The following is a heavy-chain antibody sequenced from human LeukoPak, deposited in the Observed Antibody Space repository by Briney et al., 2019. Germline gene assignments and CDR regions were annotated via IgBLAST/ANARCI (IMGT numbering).Heavy chain of an antibody. Sequence: SETLSLTCTVSGGSISSYYWSWIRQPPGEGLEWIGYIYYSGSTNYNPSLKSRVTISVDTSKNQFSLKLSSVTAADTAVYYCARSSGWYIDYWGQGTLVTVSS. V-gene: IGHV4-59*01. CDR3: ARSSGWYIDY. J-gene: IGHJ4*02. CDR2: IYYSGST. CDR1: GGSISSYY. D-gene: IGHD6-19*01.